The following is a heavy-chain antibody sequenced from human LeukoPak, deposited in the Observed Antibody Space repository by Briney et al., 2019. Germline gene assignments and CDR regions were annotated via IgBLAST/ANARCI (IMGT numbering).Heavy chain of an antibody. CDR2: INYRGST. V-gene: IGHV4-59*08. J-gene: IGHJ5*02. D-gene: IGHD6-19*01. CDR3: AITGYSSGWYWFDP. CDR1: GGSISSYY. Sequence: PSETLSLTCTVPGGSISSYYWCWIRQPPGKGLGWIGYINYRGSTNCNPSLKSRVPISVDTSKNQFSLKLSSVTAADTAVYYCAITGYSSGWYWFDPWGQGTMVAVPS.